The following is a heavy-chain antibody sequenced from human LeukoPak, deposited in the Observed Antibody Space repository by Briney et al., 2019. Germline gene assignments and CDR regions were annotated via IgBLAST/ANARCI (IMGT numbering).Heavy chain of an antibody. J-gene: IGHJ4*02. D-gene: IGHD3-10*01. CDR2: ISSSGSTI. Sequence: GGSLRLSCAASGFTFSSYEMNWVRQAPGKGLEWVSYISSSGSTIYYADSVKGRFTISRDNAKNSLYLQMNSLRAEATAVYYCASGQVLLWFGELFDYWGQGTLVTVSS. CDR3: ASGQVLLWFGELFDY. V-gene: IGHV3-48*03. CDR1: GFTFSSYE.